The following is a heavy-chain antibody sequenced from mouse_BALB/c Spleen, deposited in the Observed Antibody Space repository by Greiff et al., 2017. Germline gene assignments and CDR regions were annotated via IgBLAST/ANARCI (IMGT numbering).Heavy chain of an antibody. Sequence: EVKLMESGGGLVQPGGSLKLSCAASGFTFSSYTMSWVRQTPEKRLEWVAYISNGGGSTYYPDTVKGRFTISRDNAKNTLYLQMSSLKSEDTAMYYCARDDYLAYWGQGTLVTVSA. D-gene: IGHD2-4*01. CDR2: ISNGGGST. J-gene: IGHJ3*01. CDR1: GFTFSSYT. V-gene: IGHV5-12-2*01. CDR3: ARDDYLAY.